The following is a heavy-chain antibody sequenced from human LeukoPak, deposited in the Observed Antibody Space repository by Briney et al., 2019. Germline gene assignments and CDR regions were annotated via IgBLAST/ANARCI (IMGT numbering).Heavy chain of an antibody. J-gene: IGHJ4*02. D-gene: IGHD5/OR15-5a*01. Sequence: GGSLRLSCAASGFALSAYAMSWVRQAPGKGLEWVSAISGSGSTTYYADSAKGRFTISRDNSKNTLYLQVNSPRAEDTAVYYCARRSLRLAPDFDFWGQGSLVTVSS. CDR3: ARRSLRLAPDFDF. CDR2: ISGSGSTT. CDR1: GFALSAYA. V-gene: IGHV3-23*01.